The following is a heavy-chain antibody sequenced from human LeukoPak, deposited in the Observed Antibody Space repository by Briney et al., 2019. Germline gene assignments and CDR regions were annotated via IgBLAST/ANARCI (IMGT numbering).Heavy chain of an antibody. CDR1: GFTFSTYS. Sequence: GGSLRLSCAASGFTFSTYSMNWVRQAPGKGLEWVSAISGSGGSTYYADSVKGRFTISRDNSKNTLYLQMNSLRAEDTAVYYCAKDISRTGYSYGYGDWGQGTLVTVSS. CDR2: ISGSGGST. J-gene: IGHJ4*02. D-gene: IGHD5-18*01. CDR3: AKDISRTGYSYGYGD. V-gene: IGHV3-23*01.